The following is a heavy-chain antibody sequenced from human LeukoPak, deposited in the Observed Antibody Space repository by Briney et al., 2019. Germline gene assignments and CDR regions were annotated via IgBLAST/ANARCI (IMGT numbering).Heavy chain of an antibody. CDR2: ISAYNGNT. Sequence: ASVKVSCKASGYTFTSYGISWVRQAPGQGLEWMGWISAYNGNTNYAQKLQGRVTMTTDTSTSTAYMELRSLRSDDTAVYYCARMAPPKTDIVVVPAAIRPYYYMDVWGKGTTVTVSS. V-gene: IGHV1-18*01. CDR1: GYTFTSYG. D-gene: IGHD2-2*01. J-gene: IGHJ6*03. CDR3: ARMAPPKTDIVVVPAAIRPYYYMDV.